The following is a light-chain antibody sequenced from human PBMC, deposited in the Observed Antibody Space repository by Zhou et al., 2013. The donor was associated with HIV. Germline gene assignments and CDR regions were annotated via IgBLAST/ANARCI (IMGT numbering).Light chain of an antibody. CDR2: LGS. J-gene: IGKJ4*01. CDR3: MQALQTPV. Sequence: DIVMTQSPLSLPVTPGEPASISCRSSQSLLHSNGYTYLDWYLQKPGQSPQLLIYLGSNRASGVPDRFRGSGSGTDFTLQITRVETEDVGVYYCMQALQTPVFGGGTKVEI. CDR1: QSLLHSNGYTY. V-gene: IGKV2-28*01.